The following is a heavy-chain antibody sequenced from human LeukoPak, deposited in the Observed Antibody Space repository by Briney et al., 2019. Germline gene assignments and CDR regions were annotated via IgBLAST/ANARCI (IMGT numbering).Heavy chain of an antibody. Sequence: GKSLKISCKGSGYSFTSYWIGWVRQMPGKGLEWMGIIYPGDSDTRYSPSFQGQVTISADKSISTAYLQWSSLKASDTAMYYCARPRLIVGADDAFDIWGQGTMVTVSS. CDR2: IYPGDSDT. D-gene: IGHD1-26*01. V-gene: IGHV5-51*01. CDR1: GYSFTSYW. CDR3: ARPRLIVGADDAFDI. J-gene: IGHJ3*02.